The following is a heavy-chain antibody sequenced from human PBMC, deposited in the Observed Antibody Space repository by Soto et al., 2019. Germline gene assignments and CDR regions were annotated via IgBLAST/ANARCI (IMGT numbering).Heavy chain of an antibody. D-gene: IGHD5-12*01. CDR2: IWYDGSNK. CDR1: GFTFSSYG. J-gene: IGHJ6*02. CDR3: ARDLGFDYEYYYYGMDV. Sequence: GGSLRLSCAASGFTFSSYGMHWVRQAPGKGLEWVAVIWYDGSNKYYADSVKGRFTISRDNSKNTLYLQMNSLRAEDTAVYYCARDLGFDYEYYYYGMDVWGQGTTVTVSS. V-gene: IGHV3-33*01.